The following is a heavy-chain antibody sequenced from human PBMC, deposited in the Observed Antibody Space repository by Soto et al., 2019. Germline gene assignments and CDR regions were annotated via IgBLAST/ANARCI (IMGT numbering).Heavy chain of an antibody. V-gene: IGHV1-18*01. CDR1: GYTLTSYH. Sequence: QVQLVQSGAEVKKPGASVKVSCKTSGYTLTSYHISWVRQAPGQGLEWMGWISAYNTNTNYAQKFQGRVTMTTDTLTSTAYMELRSLISDDTAVYYCARDTPPTDYWGQGTLVTVSS. J-gene: IGHJ4*02. CDR3: ARDTPPTDY. CDR2: ISAYNTNT.